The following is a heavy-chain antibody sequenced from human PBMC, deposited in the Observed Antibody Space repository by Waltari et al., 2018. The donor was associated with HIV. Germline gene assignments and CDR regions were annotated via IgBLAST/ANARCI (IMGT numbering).Heavy chain of an antibody. D-gene: IGHD3-22*01. CDR1: GGSISSSSYS. CDR2: IYYSGST. V-gene: IGHV4-39*01. J-gene: IGHJ6*02. CDR3: ARHQVTMIPGGMDV. Sequence: QLQLQESGPGLGKPSETLSLTCTVSGGSISSSSYSWGWIRQPPGKGLEWIGSIYYSGSTYYNPSLKSRVTISVDTSKNQFSLKLSSVTAADTAVYYCARHQVTMIPGGMDVWGQGTTVTVSS.